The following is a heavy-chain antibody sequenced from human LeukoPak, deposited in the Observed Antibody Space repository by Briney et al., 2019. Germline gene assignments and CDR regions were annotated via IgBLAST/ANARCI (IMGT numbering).Heavy chain of an antibody. CDR1: GGSISSYY. D-gene: IGHD5-24*01. CDR3: ARDHGGDGYNYYYYYGMDV. Sequence: SETLSLTCTVSGGSISSYYWSWIRQPPGKGLEWIGYIYYSGSTNYNPFLKSRVTISVDTSKNQFSLKLSSETAADTAVNYCARDHGGDGYNYYYYYGMDVWGQGTTVTVSS. J-gene: IGHJ6*02. CDR2: IYYSGST. V-gene: IGHV4-59*01.